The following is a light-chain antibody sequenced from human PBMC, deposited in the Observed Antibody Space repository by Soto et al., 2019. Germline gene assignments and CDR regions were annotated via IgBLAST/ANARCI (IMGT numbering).Light chain of an antibody. V-gene: IGKV1-5*03. CDR3: QQYNSYPWT. CDR1: QSISSW. Sequence: DLQMTQSPSTLSASVGDRVTITCRASQSISSWLAWYQQKPGKAPKPLIYKASSLERGVPSRFSGSESGTEFTLTISSLQPDDFATYYCQQYNSYPWTFGQGTKVEIQ. CDR2: KAS. J-gene: IGKJ1*01.